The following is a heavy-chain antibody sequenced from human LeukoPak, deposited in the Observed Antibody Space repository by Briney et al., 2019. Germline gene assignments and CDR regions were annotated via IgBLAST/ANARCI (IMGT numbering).Heavy chain of an antibody. Sequence: AGYLRLSCAASGFTFNTFWMNWVRLAPGRGLEWLANIRPDGSDKYYVDSVRGRFTISRDNGKNLVYLEMNSLRVEDTAVYYCSGRDSSRNPWAYWGQGTLVSVSS. CDR1: GFTFNTFW. V-gene: IGHV3-7*01. CDR3: SGRDSSRNPWAY. J-gene: IGHJ4*02. D-gene: IGHD2-2*01. CDR2: IRPDGSDK.